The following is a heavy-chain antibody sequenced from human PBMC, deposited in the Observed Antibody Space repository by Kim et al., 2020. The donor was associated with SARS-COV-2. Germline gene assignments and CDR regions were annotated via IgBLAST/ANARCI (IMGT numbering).Heavy chain of an antibody. CDR1: GGSFSGYY. V-gene: IGHV4-34*01. Sequence: SETLSLTCAVYGGSFSGYYWSWIRQPPGKGLEWIGEINHSGSTNYNPSLKSRVTISVDTSKNQFSLKLSSVTAADTAVYYCARGRFRVVVPAAIIRGNAFDIWGQGTMVTVSS. D-gene: IGHD2-2*02. CDR3: ARGRFRVVVPAAIIRGNAFDI. CDR2: INHSGST. J-gene: IGHJ3*02.